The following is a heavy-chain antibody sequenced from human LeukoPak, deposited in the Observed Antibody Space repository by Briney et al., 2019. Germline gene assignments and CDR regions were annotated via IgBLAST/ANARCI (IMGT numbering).Heavy chain of an antibody. CDR2: NHPDSGGT. Sequence: ASVKVSCKTSGYTFTDFYIHWVRQAPGQGLEWMGWNHPDSGGTNFAEKFQGRVTMTRDTSISTAYMKLSRLRSDDTAVYYCATRQAINYYDSSGSYDAFDIWGQGTMVTVSS. CDR3: ATRQAINYYDSSGSYDAFDI. J-gene: IGHJ3*02. V-gene: IGHV1-2*02. CDR1: GYTFTDFY. D-gene: IGHD3-22*01.